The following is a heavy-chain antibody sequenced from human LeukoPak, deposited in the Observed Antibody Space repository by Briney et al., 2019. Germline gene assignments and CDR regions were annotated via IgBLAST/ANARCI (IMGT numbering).Heavy chain of an antibody. CDR2: IYHSGST. D-gene: IGHD5-12*01. CDR3: AGVDSTRNMDV. J-gene: IGHJ6*03. Sequence: SETLSLTCTAPGYSISSVYYWGWIRQPPGKGLEWIGSIYHSGSTYYNPSLKSRVTISVDTSKNQFSLKLSSVTAADTAVYYCAGVDSTRNMDVWGKGTTVTVSS. CDR1: GYSISSVYY. V-gene: IGHV4-38-2*02.